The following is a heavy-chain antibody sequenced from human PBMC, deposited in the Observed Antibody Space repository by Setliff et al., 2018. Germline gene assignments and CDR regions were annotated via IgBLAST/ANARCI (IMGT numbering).Heavy chain of an antibody. CDR3: ARDALYDSNDRNSYYGNWLDP. D-gene: IGHD3-22*01. CDR2: IIPIYGST. V-gene: IGHV1-69*13. Sequence: SVKVSCKASGGSFSNYAIIWVRQAPGQGPEWMGGIIPIYGSTNNAEKFQGRVTFSADESMSTVYMELSSQTSADTALYYCARDALYDSNDRNSYYGNWLDPWGQGTRVTVSS. CDR1: GGSFSNYA. J-gene: IGHJ5*02.